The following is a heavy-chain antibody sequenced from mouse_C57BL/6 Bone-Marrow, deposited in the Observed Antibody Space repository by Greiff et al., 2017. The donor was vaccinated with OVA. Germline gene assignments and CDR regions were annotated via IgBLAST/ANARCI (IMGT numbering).Heavy chain of an antibody. CDR3: ARPYYSNYLFAY. CDR1: GFTFSDYG. Sequence: EVKLVESRGGLVKPGGSLKLSCAASGFTFSDYGMHWVRQAPEKGLEWVAYISSGSSTIYYADTVKGRFTISRDNAKNTLFLQMTSLRSEDTAMYYCARPYYSNYLFAYWGQGTLVTVSA. CDR2: ISSGSSTI. J-gene: IGHJ3*01. D-gene: IGHD2-5*01. V-gene: IGHV5-17*01.